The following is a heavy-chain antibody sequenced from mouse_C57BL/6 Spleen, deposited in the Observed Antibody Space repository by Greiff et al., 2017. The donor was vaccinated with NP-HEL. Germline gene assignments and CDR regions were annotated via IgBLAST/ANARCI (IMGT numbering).Heavy chain of an antibody. CDR3: TIYYDYDVAWFAY. V-gene: IGHV1-5*01. CDR1: GYTFTSYW. D-gene: IGHD2-4*01. J-gene: IGHJ3*01. Sequence: VQLKQSGTVLARPGASVKMSCKTSGYTFTSYWMHWVKQRPGQGLEWIGAIYPGNSDTSYNQKFKGKAKLTAVTSASTAYMELSSLTNEDSAVYYCTIYYDYDVAWFAYWGQGTLVTVSA. CDR2: IYPGNSDT.